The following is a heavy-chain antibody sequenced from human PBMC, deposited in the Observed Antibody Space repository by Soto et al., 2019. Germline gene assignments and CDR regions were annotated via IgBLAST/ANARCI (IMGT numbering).Heavy chain of an antibody. CDR3: ARGKDVMYYDFWSGSDV. CDR2: IIPIFGTA. D-gene: IGHD3-3*01. CDR1: GGTFSSYA. V-gene: IGHV1-69*06. J-gene: IGHJ6*02. Sequence: GASVKVSCKASGGTFSSYAISWVRQAPGQGLEWMGGIIPIFGTANYAQKFQGRVTITADKSTSTAYMELSSLRSEDTAVYYCARGKDVMYYDFWSGSDVWGLGTTVTVSS.